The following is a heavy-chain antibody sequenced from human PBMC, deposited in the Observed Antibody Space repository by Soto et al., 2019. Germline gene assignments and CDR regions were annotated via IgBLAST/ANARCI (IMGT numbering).Heavy chain of an antibody. V-gene: IGHV4-4*01. J-gene: IGHJ4*02. Sequence: TLSLTCAVXXGSIISSHWXXWVRQSPGKGLEWVGEIYHNGTTNYNPSFKSRXTXXVDTSRNQFSLNLNPVTARDTATYXFARGPQYWGPGKLVTVSS. CDR1: XGSIISSHW. CDR3: ARGPQY. CDR2: IYHNGTT.